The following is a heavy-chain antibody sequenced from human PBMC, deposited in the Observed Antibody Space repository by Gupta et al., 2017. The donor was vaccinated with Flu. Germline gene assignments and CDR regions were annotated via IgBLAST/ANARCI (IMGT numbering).Heavy chain of an antibody. V-gene: IGHV3-15*01. CDR3: TTDRITFGGVIVGAFDI. D-gene: IGHD3-16*02. Sequence: VKGRFTISRDDSKNTLYLQMNSLKTEDTAVYYCTTDRITFGGVIVGAFDIWGQGTMVTVSS. J-gene: IGHJ3*02.